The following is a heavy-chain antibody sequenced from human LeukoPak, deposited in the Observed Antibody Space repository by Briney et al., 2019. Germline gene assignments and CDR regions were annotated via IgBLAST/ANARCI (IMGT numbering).Heavy chain of an antibody. CDR3: ARDNSVEDIAWWFDP. D-gene: IGHD4-23*01. CDR1: GYTFTSYG. V-gene: IGHV1-18*01. Sequence: ASVKFSCKASGYTFTSYGISWVREAPGQGLEWMGWISAYNGNTNYAQKLQGRVTMTTDTSTSTAYMELRSLRSDDTAVYYCARDNSVEDIAWWFDPWGQGTLVTVSP. CDR2: ISAYNGNT. J-gene: IGHJ5*02.